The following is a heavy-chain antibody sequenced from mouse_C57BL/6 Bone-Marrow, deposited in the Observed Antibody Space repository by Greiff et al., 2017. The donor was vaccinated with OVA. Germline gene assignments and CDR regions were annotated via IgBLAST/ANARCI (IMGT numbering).Heavy chain of an antibody. V-gene: IGHV1-26*01. J-gene: IGHJ1*03. CDR2: INPNNGGT. CDR3: ARPLDYYGSSYWYFDV. Sequence: EVQLQQSGPELVKPGASVKISCKASGYTFTDYYMNWVKQSHGKSLEWIGDINPNNGGTSYNQKFKGKATLTVDKSSSTAYMELRSLTSEDSAVYYCARPLDYYGSSYWYFDVWDTGTTVTVSS. D-gene: IGHD1-1*01. CDR1: GYTFTDYY.